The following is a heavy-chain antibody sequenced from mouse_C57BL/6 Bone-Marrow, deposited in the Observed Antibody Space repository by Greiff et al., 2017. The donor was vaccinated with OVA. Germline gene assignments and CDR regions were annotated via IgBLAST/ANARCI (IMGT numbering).Heavy chain of an antibody. J-gene: IGHJ4*01. CDR1: GYTFTSSW. Sequence: QVQLQQPGAELVMPGASVKLSCKASGYTFTSSWMHWVKQRPGQGLEWIGEIDPSDSYTNYNQKFKGKSTLTGDKSSSTAYMQLSSLTSEDSAVYYCARDDYGVYYARDYWGQGSAVTVTS. CDR2: IDPSDSYT. V-gene: IGHV1-69*01. D-gene: IGHD2-4*01. CDR3: ARDDYGVYYARDY.